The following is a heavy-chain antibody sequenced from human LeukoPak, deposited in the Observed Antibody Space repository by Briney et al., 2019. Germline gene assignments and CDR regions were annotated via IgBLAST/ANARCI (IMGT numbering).Heavy chain of an antibody. CDR1: GGSISSYY. V-gene: IGHV4-59*08. CDR2: IYYSGST. J-gene: IGHJ4*02. Sequence: SETLSLTCTVSGGSISSYYWSWIRQPPGKGLEWIGYIYYSGSTNYNPSLKSRVTISVDTSKNQFSLKLSSVTAADTAVYYCARLRLVRGVITKYYFDYWGQGTLVTVSS. D-gene: IGHD3-10*01. CDR3: ARLRLVRGVITKYYFDY.